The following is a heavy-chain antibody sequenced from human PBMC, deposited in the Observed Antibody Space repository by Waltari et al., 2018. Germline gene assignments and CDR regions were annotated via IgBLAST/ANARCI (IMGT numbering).Heavy chain of an antibody. J-gene: IGHJ4*02. D-gene: IGHD2-2*01. Sequence: EVQLVASGGGLVQPGESLRLSCPASGFTFRSFCMNWVRQAPGKGLEWISYINSDSSTIYYADSVEGRFTISRDNAKNSLYLQMNSLRAEDTAVYYCARRGYCGSTSCYGAVYFDYWGQGTLVTVSS. CDR1: GFTFRSFC. CDR3: ARRGYCGSTSCYGAVYFDY. CDR2: INSDSSTI. V-gene: IGHV3-48*04.